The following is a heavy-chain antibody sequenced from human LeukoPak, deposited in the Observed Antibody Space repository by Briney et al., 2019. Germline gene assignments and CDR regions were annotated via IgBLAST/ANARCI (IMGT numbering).Heavy chain of an antibody. D-gene: IGHD3-3*01. CDR2: IIPIFGTA. J-gene: IGHJ6*02. CDR3: AREFWSGYPHYYGMVV. CDR1: GGTFSSYA. Sequence: SVKVSCKASGGTFSSYAISWVRQAPGQGLEWMGGIIPIFGTANYAQKFQGRVTITADESTSTAYMELSSLRSEDTAVYYCAREFWSGYPHYYGMVVWGQGSTVTVSS. V-gene: IGHV1-69*13.